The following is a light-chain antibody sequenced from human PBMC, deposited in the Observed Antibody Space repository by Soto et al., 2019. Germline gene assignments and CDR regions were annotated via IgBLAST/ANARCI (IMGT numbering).Light chain of an antibody. V-gene: IGKV3-20*01. CDR1: QSVNDNH. J-gene: IGKJ3*01. CDR3: QLYGGSPRRGT. CDR2: GAS. Sequence: EVVLTQSPGTLSLSPGARATLSCRASQSVNDNHLAWYQQKGGQAPRLLIYGASTRATGVPERFSGSGFGTAYRLIINRLEPEDFALFYCQLYGGSPRRGTVGPVNTVEI.